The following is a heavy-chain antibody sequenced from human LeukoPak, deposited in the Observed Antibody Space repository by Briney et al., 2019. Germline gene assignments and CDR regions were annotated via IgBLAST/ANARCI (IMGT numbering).Heavy chain of an antibody. D-gene: IGHD3-9*01. CDR3: ARDSDLTGHFSRFYYGLVV. Sequence: SETLSLTCAVSGHSITSNNWWSWVRQPPGKGLEWIGEVYHSGSTNYHPSLKSRVTITVDKSNNQFSLKLTSVTAADTAVYYCARDSDLTGHFSRFYYGLVVWGKGTTVTVSS. J-gene: IGHJ6*04. V-gene: IGHV4-4*02. CDR2: VYHSGST. CDR1: GHSITSNNW.